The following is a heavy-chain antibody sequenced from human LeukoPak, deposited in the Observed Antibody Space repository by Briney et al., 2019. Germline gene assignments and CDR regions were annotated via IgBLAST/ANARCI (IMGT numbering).Heavy chain of an antibody. J-gene: IGHJ4*02. Sequence: ASVKVSCKASGYTFTSYGISWVRQAPGQGLEWMGWISAYNGNTNYAQKLQGRVTMTTDTSTSTAYMELRGLRSDDTAVYYCARDPETVPYGSGTDYWGQGTLVTVSS. V-gene: IGHV1-18*01. CDR3: ARDPETVPYGSGTDY. CDR1: GYTFTSYG. D-gene: IGHD3-10*01. CDR2: ISAYNGNT.